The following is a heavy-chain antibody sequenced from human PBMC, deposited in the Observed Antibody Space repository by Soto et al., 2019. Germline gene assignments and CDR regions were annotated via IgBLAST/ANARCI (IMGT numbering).Heavy chain of an antibody. V-gene: IGHV4-39*01. J-gene: IGHJ4*02. CDR1: GGSISSSSYY. CDR2: IYYSGSP. D-gene: IGHD6-6*01. CDR3: AGDSTSSRFFH. Sequence: SETLSLTCTVSGGSISSSSYYWGWIRQPPGKGLEWIGSIYYSGSPNYNPSLKSRLTISIDTSKNQFSLKLSSVTAADTAVYYCAGDSTSSRFFHWGQGTLVTVSS.